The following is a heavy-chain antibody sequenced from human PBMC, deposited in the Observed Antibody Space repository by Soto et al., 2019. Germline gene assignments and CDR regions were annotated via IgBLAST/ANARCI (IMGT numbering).Heavy chain of an antibody. CDR2: ISWNSGSI. CDR1: GFTFDAYA. D-gene: IGHD6-13*01. J-gene: IGHJ3*02. CDR3: AKSGSSSLFDAFDI. Sequence: EVQLVESGGGLVQPGRSLRLSCATSGFTFDAYAMHWVRQAPGKGLEWVSGISWNSGSIGYADSVKGRFTISRDNAKNSLYLQMNSLRAEDTAFYYCAKSGSSSLFDAFDIWGQGTMVTVSS. V-gene: IGHV3-9*01.